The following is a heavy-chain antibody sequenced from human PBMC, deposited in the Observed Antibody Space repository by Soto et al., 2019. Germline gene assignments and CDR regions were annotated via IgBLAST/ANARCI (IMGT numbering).Heavy chain of an antibody. Sequence: PGEALKISCKGSGYSLTNYWIGWVRQMPGKGLEWMGIIYPGDSDARYSPSFQGQVTMSVDESSSTAYLQWDSLKASDTAIYYCVAETARTYYFYAMDVWGQGNTVTVSS. CDR1: GYSLTNYW. CDR3: VAETARTYYFYAMDV. CDR2: IYPGDSDA. V-gene: IGHV5-51*01. J-gene: IGHJ6*02. D-gene: IGHD5-18*01.